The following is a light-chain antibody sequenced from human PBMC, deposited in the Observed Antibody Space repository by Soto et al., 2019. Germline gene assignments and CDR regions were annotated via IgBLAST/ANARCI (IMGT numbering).Light chain of an antibody. Sequence: QSVLTQPPSVSGSPGQSVAISCTGTSRDVGSYNRVSWYQQPPGTAPKLLIYEVSNRPSGVPDRFSGSKSGNTASLTISGLQAEDEADYYCSSFTSSSTYVFGTGTKLTVL. CDR1: SRDVGSYNR. V-gene: IGLV2-18*02. J-gene: IGLJ1*01. CDR2: EVS. CDR3: SSFTSSSTYV.